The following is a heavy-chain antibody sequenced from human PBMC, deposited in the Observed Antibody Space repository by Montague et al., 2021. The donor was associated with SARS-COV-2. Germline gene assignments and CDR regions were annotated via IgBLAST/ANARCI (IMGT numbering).Heavy chain of an antibody. CDR1: GGSISTSGYY. CDR3: ARAPYTSSWYWILDY. Sequence: TLSLTCTVSGGSISTSGYYWSWIRQHPEKGLEWIGYISYSGSTYYSPSLKSRLTISVDTSENQFSLRLTSVTAADTAVYYCARAPYTSSWYWILDYWGQGTLVTVSS. D-gene: IGHD6-13*01. V-gene: IGHV4-31*03. CDR2: ISYSGST. J-gene: IGHJ4*02.